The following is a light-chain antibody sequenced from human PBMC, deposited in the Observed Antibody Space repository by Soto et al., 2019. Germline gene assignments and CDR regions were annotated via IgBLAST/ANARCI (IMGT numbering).Light chain of an antibody. CDR1: QSVSTN. CDR3: KQYHNRPTMP. J-gene: IGKJ5*01. V-gene: IGKV3-15*01. Sequence: EIVMTQSPATLSVSPGERATLSCRASQSVSTNLAWYQQKPGQAPRLLIYGASTRATGIPARFSGSGSGTEFTLTISSLQSEDFAVSYCKQYHNRPTMPFGQGTRLEIK. CDR2: GAS.